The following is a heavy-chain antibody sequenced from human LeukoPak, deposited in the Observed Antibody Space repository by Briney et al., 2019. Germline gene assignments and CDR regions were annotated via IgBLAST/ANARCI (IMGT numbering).Heavy chain of an antibody. Sequence: SWVRQPPGKGLEWIGYIYHSGSTYYNPSLKSRVTISVDRSKNQFSLKLSSVTAADTAVYYCARVRSGVVVEYYFDYWGQGTLVTVSS. D-gene: IGHD2-15*01. V-gene: IGHV4-30-2*04. CDR3: ARVRSGVVVEYYFDY. CDR2: IYHSGST. J-gene: IGHJ4*02.